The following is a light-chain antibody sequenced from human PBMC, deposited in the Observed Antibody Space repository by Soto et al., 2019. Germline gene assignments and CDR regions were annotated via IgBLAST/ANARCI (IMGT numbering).Light chain of an antibody. CDR1: QSISSW. CDR3: QQYNSYSWT. V-gene: IGKV1-5*01. Sequence: DIQMSQSPSTMSASVGDRVTITCWASQSISSWLAWYQQKPGKAPKLLIYDASSLESGVPSRFSVSGSGTEFTLTISSLKHDDFATYYCQQYNSYSWTFGQGTKVDIK. CDR2: DAS. J-gene: IGKJ1*01.